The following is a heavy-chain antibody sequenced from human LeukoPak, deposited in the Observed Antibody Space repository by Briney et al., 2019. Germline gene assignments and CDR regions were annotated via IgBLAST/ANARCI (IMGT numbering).Heavy chain of an antibody. J-gene: IGHJ5*02. CDR1: GGTFSSYA. CDR2: IIPIFGTA. D-gene: IGHD2-2*01. V-gene: IGHV1-69*01. CDR3: ARGLVPAAMRVWFDP. Sequence: GSSVKVSCKASGGTFSSYAISWVRQAPGQGLEWMGGIIPIFGTANYAQKFQGRVTITADESTSTAYMELSSLRSEDTAVYYCARGLVPAAMRVWFDPWGQGTLVTVSS.